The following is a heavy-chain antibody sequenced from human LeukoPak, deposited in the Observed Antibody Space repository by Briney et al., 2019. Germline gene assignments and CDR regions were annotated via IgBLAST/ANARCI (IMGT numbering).Heavy chain of an antibody. V-gene: IGHV3-21*01. CDR3: AREGGGVITSFDY. J-gene: IGHJ4*02. CDR1: GFTFSSYS. CDR2: ISSSSSYI. Sequence: PGGSLRLSCAASGFTFSSYSMNWVRQAPGKGLEWVSSISSSSSYIYYADSVKGRFTISRDNAKNSLYLQMNSLRAEDTAVYYCAREGGGVITSFDYWGQGTLVTVSS. D-gene: IGHD3-10*01.